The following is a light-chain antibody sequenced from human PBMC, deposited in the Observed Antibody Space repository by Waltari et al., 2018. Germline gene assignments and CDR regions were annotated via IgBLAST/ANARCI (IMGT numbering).Light chain of an antibody. V-gene: IGLV2-14*01. Sequence: QSALTQPAFVSGSPGPSITISCTGTSSDVGFYNYVSWYQQHPGKAPKLIIYDVSERPSGVSDRFSGTKSGNTASLTISGLQAEDEADYYCNSYAGSSSWVFGGGTKLTVL. CDR2: DVS. J-gene: IGLJ3*02. CDR3: NSYAGSSSWV. CDR1: SSDVGFYNY.